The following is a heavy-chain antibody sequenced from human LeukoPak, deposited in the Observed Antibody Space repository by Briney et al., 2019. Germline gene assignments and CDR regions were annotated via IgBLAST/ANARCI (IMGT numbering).Heavy chain of an antibody. Sequence: SGTLSLTCAVSGGSISSSNWWSWVRQPPGKGLEWIGEIYHSGSTNYNPSLKSRVTMSVDKSKNQFSLKLTSVTAADTAVYSCAKLPFNSGFEYFDYWGQGTLVTVSS. CDR1: GGSISSSNW. V-gene: IGHV4-4*02. D-gene: IGHD5-12*01. J-gene: IGHJ4*02. CDR2: IYHSGST. CDR3: AKLPFNSGFEYFDY.